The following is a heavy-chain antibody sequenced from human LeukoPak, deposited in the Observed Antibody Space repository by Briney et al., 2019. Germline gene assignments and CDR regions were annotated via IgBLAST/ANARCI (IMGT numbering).Heavy chain of an antibody. V-gene: IGHV3-72*01. D-gene: IGHD2/OR15-2a*01. CDR1: GFTFSDHY. CDR2: SRDKPNSYST. Sequence: GGSLRLSCEASGFTFSDHYIDWVRQAPGKGLEWVGRSRDKPNSYSTEYAASVKGRFTIIRDDSKDSLYLQMNNLRTEDTAVYYCTTDNSIWGQGTLVTVSS. J-gene: IGHJ4*02. CDR3: TTDNSI.